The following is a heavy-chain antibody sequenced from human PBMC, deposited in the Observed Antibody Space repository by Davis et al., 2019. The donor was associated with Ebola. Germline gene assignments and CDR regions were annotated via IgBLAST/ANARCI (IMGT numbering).Heavy chain of an antibody. J-gene: IGHJ6*02. CDR1: GFTVSSNY. D-gene: IGHD3-10*01. Sequence: PGGSLRLSCAASGFTVSSNYMSWVRQAPGKGLDWASITYSGGTTYYADSVKGRFTISRDNSKNTLHLQMNSLRAEDTAVYYCARVNDHYGSGSWNGMDVWGQGTTVTVSS. V-gene: IGHV3-66*01. CDR2: TYSGGTT. CDR3: ARVNDHYGSGSWNGMDV.